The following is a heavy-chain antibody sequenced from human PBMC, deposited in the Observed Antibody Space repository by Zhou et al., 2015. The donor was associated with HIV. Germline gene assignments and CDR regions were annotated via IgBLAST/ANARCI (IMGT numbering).Heavy chain of an antibody. J-gene: IGHJ3*02. CDR2: IIPILGIA. D-gene: IGHD3-22*01. CDR1: GGTFSSYT. Sequence: QVQLVQSGAEVKKPGSSVKVSCKASGGTFSSYTISWVRQAPGQGLEWMGRIIPILGIANYAQKFQGRVTITADKSTSTAYMELSSLRSEDTAVYYCARARHYYDSSGYVKPDAFDIWGQGTMVTVSS. CDR3: ARARHYYDSSGYVKPDAFDI. V-gene: IGHV1-69*02.